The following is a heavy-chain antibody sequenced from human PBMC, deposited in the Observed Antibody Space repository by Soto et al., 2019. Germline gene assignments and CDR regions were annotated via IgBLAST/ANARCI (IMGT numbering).Heavy chain of an antibody. J-gene: IGHJ4*02. Sequence: QVQLVQSGPEVKKPGASVKVSCKGSGYTFSNYGVTWVRQATGQGLERLGWVSAYNRNTDYAQQFEDRATMTIDTSTNTAYFELRGLTLDDTAVYYCARERRWEPLLYWGQGTL. V-gene: IGHV1-18*01. D-gene: IGHD1-26*01. CDR3: ARERRWEPLLY. CDR1: GYTFSNYG. CDR2: VSAYNRNT.